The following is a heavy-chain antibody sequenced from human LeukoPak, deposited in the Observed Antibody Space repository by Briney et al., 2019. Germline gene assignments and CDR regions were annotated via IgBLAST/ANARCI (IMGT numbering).Heavy chain of an antibody. CDR3: AKRVGSYYFDS. CDR2: ISGSGGST. V-gene: IGHV3-23*01. D-gene: IGHD3-10*01. J-gene: IGHJ4*02. CDR1: GFTFSTYA. Sequence: GGSLRLSCAASGFTFSTYAMSWVRQAPGKGLEWLSYISGSGGSTYYADSVKGRFTISRDNSKNTLYLQMNSLRAEDTALYYCAKRVGSYYFDSWGQGTLVTASS.